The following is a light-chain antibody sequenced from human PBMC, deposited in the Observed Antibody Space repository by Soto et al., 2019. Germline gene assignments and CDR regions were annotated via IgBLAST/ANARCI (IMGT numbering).Light chain of an antibody. J-gene: IGLJ2*01. Sequence: QSVLTQPPSASATPGQRVTISCSGSSSNIGTNPVNWYRQLPGTAPKLLLYSDVQRPSGVPDRVSGSKSGTSASLAISGLQSEDEADYFCAAWDDSLKAVLFGGGTKLTVL. V-gene: IGLV1-44*01. CDR1: SSNIGTNP. CDR2: SDV. CDR3: AAWDDSLKAVL.